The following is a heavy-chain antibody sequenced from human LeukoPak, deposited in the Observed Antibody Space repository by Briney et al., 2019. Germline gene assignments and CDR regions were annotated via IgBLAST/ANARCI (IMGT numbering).Heavy chain of an antibody. J-gene: IGHJ5*02. D-gene: IGHD1-26*01. V-gene: IGHV3-11*01. Sequence: GGSLRLSCAASGFTFSDYYMSWIRQAPGKGLEWVSYISSSGNTIYYADSVKGRFTISRDNAKNSLYLQMNSLRAEDTAVYFCARDYSGEWEQLTGWWFDPWGQGTLVIVSS. CDR3: ARDYSGEWEQLTGWWFDP. CDR2: ISSSGNTI. CDR1: GFTFSDYY.